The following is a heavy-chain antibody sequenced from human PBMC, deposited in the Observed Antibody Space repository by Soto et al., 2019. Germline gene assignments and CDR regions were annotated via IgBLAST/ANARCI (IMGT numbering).Heavy chain of an antibody. D-gene: IGHD3-10*01. CDR3: ARGGFGESPLDY. CDR2: IYYSGST. CDR1: GGYISSYC. Sequence: SETLSLTCTVAGGYISSYCWSWIRQPPGKGLEWIGYIYYSGSTNYNPSLKSRVTISVDTSKNQFSLKLSSVTAADTAVYYCARGGFGESPLDYWGQGTLVTVSS. J-gene: IGHJ4*02. V-gene: IGHV4-59*01.